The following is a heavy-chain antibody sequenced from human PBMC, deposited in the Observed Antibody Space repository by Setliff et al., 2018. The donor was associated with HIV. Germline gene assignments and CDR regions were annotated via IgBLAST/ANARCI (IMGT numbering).Heavy chain of an antibody. CDR1: GFTFGEYG. J-gene: IGHJ4*02. CDR2: IRSRPFGGTT. V-gene: IGHV3-49*03. D-gene: IGHD2-15*01. CDR3: TRGMRPMVKRVPFDY. Sequence: GGSLRLSCLGSGFTFGEYGMSWFRQAPGKGLEWVGFIRSRPFGGTTEYAASVKGRFTISRDDSKSIAYLQMNSLKSADAAVYYCTRGMRPMVKRVPFDYWGRGTLVTVS.